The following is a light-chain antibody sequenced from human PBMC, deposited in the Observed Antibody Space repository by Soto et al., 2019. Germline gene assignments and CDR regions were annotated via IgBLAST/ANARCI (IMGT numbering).Light chain of an antibody. CDR1: QSIGNS. CDR2: DAF. CDR3: RQRYNWPLT. J-gene: IGKJ4*01. Sequence: TVLTQSPATLSLSPGERATLSCKASQSIGNSLGWFQQKPGQAPRLLIDDAFNRATGIPARFTGSGSGSDFTLTSSSLEPEDFVVYYCRQRYNWPLTFGGGTKVEIK. V-gene: IGKV3-11*01.